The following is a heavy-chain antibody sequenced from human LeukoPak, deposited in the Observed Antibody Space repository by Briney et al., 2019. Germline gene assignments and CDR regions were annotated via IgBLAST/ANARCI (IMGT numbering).Heavy chain of an antibody. CDR2: IKSKTDGGTT. CDR1: GFTFSHAW. V-gene: IGHV3-15*01. Sequence: GGSLRLSCAASGFTFSHAWMTWVRQAPGKGLEWVGRIKSKTDGGTTDYAAPVKGRFTISRDDSKNTLYLQINSLKIEDTAVYYCTTEDIVVVVGAYDPWGQGTLVTVSP. D-gene: IGHD2-15*01. J-gene: IGHJ5*02. CDR3: TTEDIVVVVGAYDP.